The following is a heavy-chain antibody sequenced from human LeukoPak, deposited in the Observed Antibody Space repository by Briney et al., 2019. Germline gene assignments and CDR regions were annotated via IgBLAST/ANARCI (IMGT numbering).Heavy chain of an antibody. V-gene: IGHV1-69*05. CDR3: ARGIAARRFDY. CDR2: IIPIFGTA. J-gene: IGHJ4*02. D-gene: IGHD6-6*01. CDR1: GYTFTSYY. Sequence: GASVKVSCKASGYTFTSYYMHWVRQAPGQGLEWMGGIIPIFGTANYAQKFQGRVTITTDESTSTAYMELSSLRSEDTAVYYCARGIAARRFDYWGQGTLVTVSS.